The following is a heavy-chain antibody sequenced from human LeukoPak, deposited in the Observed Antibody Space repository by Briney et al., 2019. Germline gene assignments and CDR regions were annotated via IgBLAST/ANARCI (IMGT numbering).Heavy chain of an antibody. J-gene: IGHJ4*02. CDR1: GGSMSGAF. CDR2: VIFEGNT. V-gene: IGHV4-59*08. CDR3: GKNTSITYAHFDY. Sequence: SETLSLTCTVSGGSMSGAFWSWIRQPPGKGLEWIGYVIFEGNTRYNPSLRGRLTLSIDTSRRQFSLKRNSVTAADTAVYYCGKNTSITYAHFDYWGQGILVTVSS. D-gene: IGHD1-14*01.